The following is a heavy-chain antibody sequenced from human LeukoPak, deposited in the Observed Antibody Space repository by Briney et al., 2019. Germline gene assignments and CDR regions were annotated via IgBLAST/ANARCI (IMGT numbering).Heavy chain of an antibody. CDR1: GFTFSSYS. CDR3: ARDMYYDILTGSKVDI. V-gene: IGHV3-48*01. CDR2: ISSSSSTI. Sequence: GGSLRLPCAASGFTFSSYSMNWVRQAPGKGLEWVSYISSSSSTIYYADSVKGRFTISRDNAKNSLYLQMNSLRAEDTAVYYCARDMYYDILTGSKVDIWGQGTMVTVSS. J-gene: IGHJ3*02. D-gene: IGHD3-9*01.